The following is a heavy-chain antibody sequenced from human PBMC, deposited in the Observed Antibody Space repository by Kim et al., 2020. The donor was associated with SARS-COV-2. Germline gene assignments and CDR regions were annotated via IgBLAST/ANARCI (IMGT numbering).Heavy chain of an antibody. V-gene: IGHV4-59*01. CDR2: VYSRGGT. CDR3: SSYARGTGTATSFDY. Sequence: SETLSLTCAVSGVSITDYYLAWVRQSPGKGLEWIGHVYSRGGTNHKPSLKTRVTISTDTSKNPSTPLLTSVTGVDTAGYACSSYARGTGTATSFDYWGQG. J-gene: IGHJ4*02. CDR1: GVSITDYY. D-gene: IGHD2-2*01.